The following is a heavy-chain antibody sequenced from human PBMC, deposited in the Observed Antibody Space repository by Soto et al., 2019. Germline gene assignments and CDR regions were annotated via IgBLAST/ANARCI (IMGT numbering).Heavy chain of an antibody. V-gene: IGHV4-31*03. CDR3: ARDRMITFGGVIAYYYGMDV. CDR2: IYYSGST. CDR1: GGSIRSGGYY. D-gene: IGHD3-16*02. J-gene: IGHJ6*02. Sequence: LSLTCTVSGGSIRSGGYYWSWIRQHPGKGLEWIGYIYYSGSTYYNPSLKSRVTISVDTSKNQFSLKLSSVTAADTAVYYCARDRMITFGGVIAYYYGMDVWGQGTTVTVSS.